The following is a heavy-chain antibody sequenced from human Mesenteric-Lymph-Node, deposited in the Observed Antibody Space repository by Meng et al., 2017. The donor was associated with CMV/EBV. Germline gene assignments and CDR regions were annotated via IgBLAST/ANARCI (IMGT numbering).Heavy chain of an antibody. CDR2: INHSGST. Sequence: QWQLPQGGAGLLKPSETLSVTCAVYGGSCSGYYWNWIRQSPEKGLEWIGEINHSGSTTYNPSFTSRIIISVDTSTNQISLNMSSVTAADTAVYYCARGSSYDILTGYFDYWGQGALVTVSS. D-gene: IGHD3-9*01. CDR3: ARGSSYDILTGYFDY. J-gene: IGHJ4*02. CDR1: GGSCSGYY. V-gene: IGHV4-34*01.